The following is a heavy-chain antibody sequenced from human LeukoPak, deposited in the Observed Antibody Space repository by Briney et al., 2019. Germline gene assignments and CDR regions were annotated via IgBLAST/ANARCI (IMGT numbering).Heavy chain of an antibody. Sequence: GGSLRLSCAASGFTFDTYWMSWVRQAPGKGLEWVANIKQDGSEKDYVDSVKGRFTISRDNAKNSLYLQMNSLRAEDTAVYYCAELGITMIGGVWGKGTTVTISS. J-gene: IGHJ6*04. V-gene: IGHV3-7*01. CDR3: AELGITMIGGV. CDR2: IKQDGSEK. CDR1: GFTFDTYW. D-gene: IGHD3-10*02.